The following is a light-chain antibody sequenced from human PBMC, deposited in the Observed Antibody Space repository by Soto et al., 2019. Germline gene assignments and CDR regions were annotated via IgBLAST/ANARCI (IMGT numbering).Light chain of an antibody. CDR2: AAS. Sequence: DIQLTQSPSFLSASVGDRVTITCRASQGISSSLVWYQQKPGKAPKLLIYAASTLQSGVPSRFSGSGSGTEFTLTISSLQPEDFATYYCQQHNSYPLTFGGGTKVEIK. V-gene: IGKV1-9*01. CDR3: QQHNSYPLT. J-gene: IGKJ4*01. CDR1: QGISSS.